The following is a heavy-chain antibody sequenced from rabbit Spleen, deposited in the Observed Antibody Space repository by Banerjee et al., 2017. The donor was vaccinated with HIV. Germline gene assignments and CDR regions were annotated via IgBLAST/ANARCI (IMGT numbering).Heavy chain of an antibody. CDR3: ARDTSTSFSSYGMDL. CDR1: GFSFSSSYW. Sequence: QEQLEESGGDLVKPEGSLTLTCSASGFSFSSSYWICWVCQAPGKGLEWIACIYTGSSGTTTYASWAKGRFTISKTSSTTVTLQMTSLTAADTATYFCARDTSTSFSSYGMDLWGPGTLVTVS. CDR2: IYTGSSGTT. J-gene: IGHJ6*01. V-gene: IGHV1S45*01. D-gene: IGHD1-1*01.